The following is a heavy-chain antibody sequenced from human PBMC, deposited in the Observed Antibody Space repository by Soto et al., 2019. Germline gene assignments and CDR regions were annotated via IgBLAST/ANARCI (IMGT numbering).Heavy chain of an antibody. J-gene: IGHJ6*02. CDR1: GFTFSSYG. CDR2: ISYDGSNK. Sequence: GGSLRLSCAASGFTFSSYGIHWVRQAPGKGLEWVAVISYDGSNKYYADSVKGRFTISRDNSKNTLYLQMNSLRAEDTAVYYCAKDPPPYCSGGSCYYYYGMDVWGQGTTVTVSS. V-gene: IGHV3-30*18. D-gene: IGHD2-15*01. CDR3: AKDPPPYCSGGSCYYYYGMDV.